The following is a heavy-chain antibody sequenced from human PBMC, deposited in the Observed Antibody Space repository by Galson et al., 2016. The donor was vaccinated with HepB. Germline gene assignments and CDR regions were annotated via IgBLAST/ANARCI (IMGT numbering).Heavy chain of an antibody. CDR1: GFSFGDHT. D-gene: IGHD1-26*01. CDR2: ISWDETNT. CDR3: AKEPRGAGYFDL. J-gene: IGHJ2*01. V-gene: IGHV3-43*01. Sequence: SLRLSCATSGFSFGDHTLHWVRQVPGKGLEWVSLISWDETNTLYSDSTKARFTISRDDGKHSLYLQMTSLRVEDTSFYYCAKEPRGAGYFDLWGRGTLVIVSS.